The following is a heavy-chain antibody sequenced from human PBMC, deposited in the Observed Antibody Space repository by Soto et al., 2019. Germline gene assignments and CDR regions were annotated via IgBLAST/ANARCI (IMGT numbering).Heavy chain of an antibody. CDR2: ISGSGGST. CDR3: AKPPGGYYYYGMDV. CDR1: GFTFSSYA. V-gene: IGHV3-23*01. D-gene: IGHD3-10*01. Sequence: RLSCAASGFTFSSYAMNWVRQAPGKGLEWVSAISGSGGSTYYADSVKGRFTISRDTSKNTLYLQMNSLRVEDTAVYYCAKPPGGYYYYGMDVWGQGTTVPVSS. J-gene: IGHJ6*02.